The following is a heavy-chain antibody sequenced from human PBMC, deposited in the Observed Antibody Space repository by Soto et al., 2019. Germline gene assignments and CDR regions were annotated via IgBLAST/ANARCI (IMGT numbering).Heavy chain of an antibody. CDR3: ARDQRQQLEPVWGLFDY. CDR1: GFTFSSYA. CDR2: ISYDGSNK. J-gene: IGHJ4*02. Sequence: QVQLVESGGGVIQRGRSLRLSCAASGFTFSSYAMHWVRHAPGKGLERVAVISYDGSNKYYADSVKGRFTISRDNSKNTLYLQMNSLRAEDTAVYYCARDQRQQLEPVWGLFDYWGQGTLVTVSS. V-gene: IGHV3-30-3*01. D-gene: IGHD6-13*01.